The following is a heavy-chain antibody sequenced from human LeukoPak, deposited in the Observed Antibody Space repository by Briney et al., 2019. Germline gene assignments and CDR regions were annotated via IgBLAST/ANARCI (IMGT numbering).Heavy chain of an antibody. Sequence: SVKVSCKASGGTFSSYAISWVRQAPGQGLEWMGGIIPIFGTANYAQKFQGRVTITTDESTSTAYMELSSPRSEDTAVYYCARGDWNEEDAFDIWGQGTMVTVSS. V-gene: IGHV1-69*05. D-gene: IGHD1-1*01. CDR1: GGTFSSYA. CDR3: ARGDWNEEDAFDI. J-gene: IGHJ3*02. CDR2: IIPIFGTA.